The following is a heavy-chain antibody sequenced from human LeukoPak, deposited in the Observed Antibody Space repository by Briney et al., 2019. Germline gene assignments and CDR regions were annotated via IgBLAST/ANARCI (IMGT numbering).Heavy chain of an antibody. J-gene: IGHJ4*02. CDR2: ISSSSSYI. V-gene: IGHV3-21*01. CDR3: ARECYGDYGVDY. CDR1: GFTFSSYS. Sequence: GGSLRLSCAASGFTFSSYSMNWVRQAPGKGLEWVSSISSSSSYIYYADAVKGRFTISRDNAKNSLYLQMNSLRAEDTAVYYCARECYGDYGVDYWGQGTLVTVSS. D-gene: IGHD4-17*01.